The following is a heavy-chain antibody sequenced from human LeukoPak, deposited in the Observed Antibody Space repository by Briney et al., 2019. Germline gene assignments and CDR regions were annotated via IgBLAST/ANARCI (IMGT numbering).Heavy chain of an antibody. CDR1: GDSISSNSYY. J-gene: IGHJ4*02. D-gene: IGHD3-10*01. V-gene: IGHV4-39*01. CDR2: MYYSGST. CDR3: ARTRYYYNSRSYGAPYYFDY. Sequence: PPETLSLTCTVSGDSISSNSYYWGWIRQPPGKGLEWIGSMYYSGSTYYNPPLKSRVTISVDTSKNQFSLKLSSVTAADTAVYYCARTRYYYNSRSYGAPYYFDYWGQGTLVTVSS.